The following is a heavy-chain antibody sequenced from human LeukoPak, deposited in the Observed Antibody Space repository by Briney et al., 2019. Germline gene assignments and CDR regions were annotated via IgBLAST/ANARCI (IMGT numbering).Heavy chain of an antibody. CDR2: MNPNSGNT. CDR1: GYTFTSYD. CDR3: ARDNYDILTGYSWFDP. V-gene: IGHV1-8*01. J-gene: IGHJ5*02. Sequence: ASVKVSCKASGYTFTSYDINWVRQATGQGLEWMGCMNPNSGNTGYAQKFQGRVTMTRNTSISTAYMELSSLRSEDTAVYYCARDNYDILTGYSWFDPWGQGTLVTVSS. D-gene: IGHD3-9*01.